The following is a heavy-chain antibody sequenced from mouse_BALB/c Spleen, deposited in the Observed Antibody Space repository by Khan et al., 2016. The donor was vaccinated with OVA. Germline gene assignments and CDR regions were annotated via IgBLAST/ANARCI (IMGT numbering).Heavy chain of an antibody. CDR2: INTYTGEP. CDR3: ARISSDWYSDV. Sequence: VQLQESGPELKKPGETVKISCTASGYTFTNYGMNWVKQAPGKGLKWMGWINTYTGEPTYADDFKGRFVFSLETSASTAYLQISNLKNEDMTTYFCARISSDWYSDVWGAGTTVTVSS. J-gene: IGHJ1*01. V-gene: IGHV9-1*02. D-gene: IGHD6-2*01. CDR1: GYTFTNYG.